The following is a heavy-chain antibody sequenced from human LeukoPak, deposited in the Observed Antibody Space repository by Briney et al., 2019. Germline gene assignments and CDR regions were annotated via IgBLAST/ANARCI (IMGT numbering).Heavy chain of an antibody. CDR1: GFTFSESW. J-gene: IGHJ6*02. D-gene: IGHD3-16*01. CDR3: ATYTHWVAGDV. CDR2: MNQDGSEK. Sequence: GGSLRLSCAASGFTFSESWMSWVRQAPGKGLEWVANMNQDGSEKDYVDSVKGRFTISRDNARESLYLQMSSLRAEDTAVYYCATYTHWVAGDVWGHGTTVTVS. V-gene: IGHV3-7*01.